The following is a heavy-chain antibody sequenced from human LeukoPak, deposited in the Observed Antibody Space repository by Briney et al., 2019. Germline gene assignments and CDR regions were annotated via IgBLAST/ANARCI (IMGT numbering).Heavy chain of an antibody. D-gene: IGHD3-10*01. CDR2: MNPNSGNT. J-gene: IGHJ3*02. CDR3: ARALYYGSGSDAFDI. V-gene: IGHV1-8*02. CDR1: GYTFTSYY. Sequence: ASVKVSCKVSGYTFTSYYMHWVRQAPGQGLEWMGWMNPNSGNTGYAQKFQGRVTMTRNTSISTAYMELSSLRSEDTAVYYCARALYYGSGSDAFDIWGQGTMVTVSS.